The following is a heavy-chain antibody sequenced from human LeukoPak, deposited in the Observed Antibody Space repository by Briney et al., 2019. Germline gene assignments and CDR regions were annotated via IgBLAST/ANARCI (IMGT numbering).Heavy chain of an antibody. CDR2: ISGSGGST. D-gene: IGHD3-22*01. V-gene: IGHV3-23*01. CDR3: AKDPVYYYDSSGYFDY. J-gene: IGHJ4*02. CDR1: GFTFSSYA. Sequence: GSLRLSCAASGFTFSSYAMSWVRQAPGKGLEWVSAISGSGGSTYYADSVKGRFTISRDNSKNTLYLQMNSLRAEDTAVYYCAKDPVYYYDSSGYFDYWGQGTLVTVSS.